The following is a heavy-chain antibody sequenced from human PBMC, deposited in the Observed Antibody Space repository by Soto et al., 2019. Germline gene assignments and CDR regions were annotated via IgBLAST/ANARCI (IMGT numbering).Heavy chain of an antibody. CDR3: ARGNYYGSGSSDYYYYGMDV. V-gene: IGHV1-18*01. D-gene: IGHD3-10*01. CDR2: ISAYNGHT. Sequence: QVQLVQSGAEVKNPGASVQVSCKASGYTFSSYGITWVRQAPGQGLEWMGWISAYNGHTNYPQKLQGRVTMTTDTSTTTAYMELRSLTSDDTAVYYCARGNYYGSGSSDYYYYGMDVWGQGTTVTVSS. J-gene: IGHJ6*02. CDR1: GYTFSSYG.